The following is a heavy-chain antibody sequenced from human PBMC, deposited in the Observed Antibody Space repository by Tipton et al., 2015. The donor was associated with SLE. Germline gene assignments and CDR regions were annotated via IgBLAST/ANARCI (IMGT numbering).Heavy chain of an antibody. CDR3: ARGGVVTTYYFDY. V-gene: IGHV4-34*01. Sequence: TLSLTCAVYGGSFSGYYWSWIRQPPGKGLEWIGEINHGGSTNYNPSLKSRATISVDTYKNQFSLKLSSVTAADTAVYSCARGGVVTTYYFDYWGQGTLVTVSS. CDR2: INHGGST. CDR1: GGSFSGYY. D-gene: IGHD3-3*01. J-gene: IGHJ4*02.